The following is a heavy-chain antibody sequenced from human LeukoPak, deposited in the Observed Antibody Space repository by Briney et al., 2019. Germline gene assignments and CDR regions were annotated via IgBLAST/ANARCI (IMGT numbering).Heavy chain of an antibody. D-gene: IGHD6-13*01. CDR2: IYYTGTT. J-gene: IGHJ4*02. CDR3: ARGVIASGGNDFDY. Sequence: SETLSLTCSVSGGSISIYYWTWIRQIPGKGLEWIGYIYYTGTTNYNPLFESRATISVDTSKNQFSLKLTSVTAADTAVYYCARGVIASGGNDFDYWGQGTLVTVSS. V-gene: IGHV4-59*01. CDR1: GGSISIYY.